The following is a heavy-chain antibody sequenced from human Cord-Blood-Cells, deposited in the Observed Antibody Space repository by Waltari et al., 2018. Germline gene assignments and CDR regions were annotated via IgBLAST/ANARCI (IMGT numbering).Heavy chain of an antibody. CDR3: ARDRLGYCSSTSCYYFDY. D-gene: IGHD2-2*01. Sequence: QVQLVQSGAEVKKPGSSVKVSCKASGGTFSSYAISWLRQAPGPGLEWMGGIIPIFGTANYAQKFQGRVTITADESTSTAYMELSSLRSEDTAVYYCARDRLGYCSSTSCYYFDYWGQGTLVTVSS. CDR1: GGTFSSYA. V-gene: IGHV1-69*01. CDR2: IIPIFGTA. J-gene: IGHJ4*02.